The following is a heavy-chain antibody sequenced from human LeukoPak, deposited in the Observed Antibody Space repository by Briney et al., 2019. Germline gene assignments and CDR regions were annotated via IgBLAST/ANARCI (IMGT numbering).Heavy chain of an antibody. D-gene: IGHD4-17*01. V-gene: IGHV3-21*01. CDR1: GFTFSSYS. CDR2: ISSSSSNI. CDR3: ARVASTVTTSGLYYYYYMDV. J-gene: IGHJ6*03. Sequence: GGSLRLSCVVSGFTFSSYSMNWVRQAPGKGLEWVSSISSSSSNIYYADSVKGRFTISRDNAKNSLYLQMNSLRAEDAAVYYCARVASTVTTSGLYYYYYMDVWGKGTTVTVSS.